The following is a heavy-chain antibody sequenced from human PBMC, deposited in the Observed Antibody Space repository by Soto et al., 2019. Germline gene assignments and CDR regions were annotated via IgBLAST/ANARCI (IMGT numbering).Heavy chain of an antibody. J-gene: IGHJ6*02. CDR2: INSDGSST. CDR1: RFTFSSYW. Sequence: GGSLRLSCAASRFTFSSYWMYWVRQAPGKGLVWVSRINSDGSSTWYADSVKGRFSISRDNSNSTLYLQMNTLRAEDTAVYYCARRREGYYYGLDVWGQGTTVTVSS. D-gene: IGHD1-26*01. V-gene: IGHV3-74*01. CDR3: ARRREGYYYGLDV.